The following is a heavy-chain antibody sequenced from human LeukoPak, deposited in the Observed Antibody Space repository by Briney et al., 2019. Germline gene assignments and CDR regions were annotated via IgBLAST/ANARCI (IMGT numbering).Heavy chain of an antibody. V-gene: IGHV4-39*07. Sequence: SETLSLTCTVSGGSISSSSYYWGWIRQPPGKGLEWIGSIYYSGSTYYNPSLKSRVTISVDTSKNQFSLKLSSVTAADTAVYYCARSRGGVVVVITTSGLDAFDIWAKGQWSPSLQ. J-gene: IGHJ3*02. CDR1: GGSISSSSYY. CDR3: ARSRGGVVVVITTSGLDAFDI. D-gene: IGHD3-22*01. CDR2: IYYSGST.